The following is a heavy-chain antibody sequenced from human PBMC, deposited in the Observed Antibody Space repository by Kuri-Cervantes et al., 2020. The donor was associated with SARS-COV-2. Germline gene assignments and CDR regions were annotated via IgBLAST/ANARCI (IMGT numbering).Heavy chain of an antibody. J-gene: IGHJ3*02. CDR3: ARELTTAAFDI. D-gene: IGHD2/OR15-2a*01. CDR1: GFAFSSYA. V-gene: IGHV3-23*01. Sequence: GESLKISCAASGFAFSSYAMSWVRQAPGKGLEWVSAISGSGGSTYYADSVKGRFTISRDNSKNTLYLQMNSLRAEDTAVYYCARELTTAAFDIWGQGTMVTVSS. CDR2: ISGSGGST.